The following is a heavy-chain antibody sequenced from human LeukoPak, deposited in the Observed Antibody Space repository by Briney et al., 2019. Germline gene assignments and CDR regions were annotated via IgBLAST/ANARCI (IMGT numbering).Heavy chain of an antibody. Sequence: GGSLRLSCAASGFTFSSYWMHWVRQAPGKGLVWVSRINSDGSSTSYADFVKGRFTVSRDNAKNTLYLQMNSLRAEDTAVYYCARVGAVVYAFDIWGQGTMVTVSS. D-gene: IGHD2-15*01. CDR2: INSDGSST. J-gene: IGHJ3*02. V-gene: IGHV3-74*01. CDR3: ARVGAVVYAFDI. CDR1: GFTFSSYW.